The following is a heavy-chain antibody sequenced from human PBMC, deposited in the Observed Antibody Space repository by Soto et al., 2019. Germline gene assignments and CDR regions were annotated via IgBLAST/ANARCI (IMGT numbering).Heavy chain of an antibody. CDR1: GYTFTSYG. Sequence: GASGKVSCRASGYTFTSYGISWVRQAPGQGLEWMGWISAYNGNTNYAQKLKGRVTMTTDTSTSTAYMELRSLRSDDTAAYYCARDGIWFGEFPFDYWGQGTLVTVSS. D-gene: IGHD3-10*01. CDR2: ISAYNGNT. CDR3: ARDGIWFGEFPFDY. V-gene: IGHV1-18*04. J-gene: IGHJ4*02.